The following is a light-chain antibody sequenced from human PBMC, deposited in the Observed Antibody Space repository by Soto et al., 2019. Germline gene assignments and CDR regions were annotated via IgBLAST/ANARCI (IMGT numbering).Light chain of an antibody. CDR3: QQRSIWPLT. Sequence: EIVLTQAPATLSVSPGERATLSCGSSQTVGSNLAWYQQKPGQAPRLLIYDASSRATGIPDRFSGSGSGTDCTLTISNLEPEDAAVYYCQQRSIWPLTFGGGTKVDIK. CDR2: DAS. CDR1: QTVGSN. V-gene: IGKV3-11*01. J-gene: IGKJ4*01.